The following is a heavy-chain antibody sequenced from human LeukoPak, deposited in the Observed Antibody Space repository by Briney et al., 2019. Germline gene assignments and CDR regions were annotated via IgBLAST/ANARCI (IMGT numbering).Heavy chain of an antibody. J-gene: IGHJ4*02. Sequence: SETLSLTCTVSGGTISSGSYYWSWIRQPAGKGLEWIGRAHTSGSITYNSSLKSRITISADTSKNQFSLRLSSVTAADTAVYYCASRKLGNDYWGQGTLVTVSS. CDR2: AHTSGSI. CDR3: ASRKLGNDY. CDR1: GGTISSGSYY. D-gene: IGHD7-27*01. V-gene: IGHV4-61*02.